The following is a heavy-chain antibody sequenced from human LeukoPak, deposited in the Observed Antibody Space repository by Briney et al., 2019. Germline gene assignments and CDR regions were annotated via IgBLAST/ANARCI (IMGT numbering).Heavy chain of an antibody. CDR1: GFTFNNYA. CDR3: ARDYADYVGYFFFDY. D-gene: IGHD4-17*01. CDR2: ISGGSETT. J-gene: IGHJ4*02. Sequence: PGGSLRLSCAASGFTFNNYAMNWVRQAPGKGLEWVSSISGGSETTYYADSAKGRFTISRDNSQNTLCLQMNSLRAEDTAVYYCARDYADYVGYFFFDYWGQGTLVTVSS. V-gene: IGHV3-23*01.